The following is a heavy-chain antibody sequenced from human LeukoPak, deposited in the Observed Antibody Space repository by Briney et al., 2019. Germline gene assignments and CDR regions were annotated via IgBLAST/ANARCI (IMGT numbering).Heavy chain of an antibody. CDR1: GFTFSSYS. CDR2: ISSSSSYI. V-gene: IGHV3-21*01. J-gene: IGHJ6*04. Sequence: PGGSLRLCCAASGFTFSSYSMNWVRQATGKGLEWVSSISSSSSYIYYADAVKGRFTISRDNAKNSLYLQMNSLRAEDTAVYYCARDWNRYYDILTGYYYGMDVWGKGTTVTVSS. CDR3: ARDWNRYYDILTGYYYGMDV. D-gene: IGHD3-9*01.